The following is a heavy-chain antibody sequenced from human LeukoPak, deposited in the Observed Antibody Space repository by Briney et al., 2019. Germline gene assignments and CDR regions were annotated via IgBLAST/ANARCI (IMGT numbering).Heavy chain of an antibody. Sequence: GGSLRLSCAASGPTVNSKYMSWVRQAPGKGLEWVSIIYSGGSTNYADSVKGRFTISRDNSKNTVYLQMNSLRAEDTAVYYCTGDVYQHWGQGTLVTVPS. J-gene: IGHJ1*01. CDR1: GPTVNSKY. CDR2: IYSGGST. V-gene: IGHV3-53*01. D-gene: IGHD1-14*01. CDR3: TGDVYQH.